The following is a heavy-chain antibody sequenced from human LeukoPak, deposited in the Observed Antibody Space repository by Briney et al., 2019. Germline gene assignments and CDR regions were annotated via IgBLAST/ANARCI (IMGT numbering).Heavy chain of an antibody. CDR1: GFTFSSYG. D-gene: IGHD3-10*01. CDR2: ISGGGDRI. V-gene: IGHV3-23*01. Sequence: GSLRLSCAASGFTFSSYGMSWVRQAPGKGLEWVSGISGGGDRISYADSVKGRFTISKNTSKNTLYLQLNSLRAEDTAIYYCAKTEYIYGSGSYFQDYWGQGTLVTVSS. CDR3: AKTEYIYGSGSYFQDY. J-gene: IGHJ4*02.